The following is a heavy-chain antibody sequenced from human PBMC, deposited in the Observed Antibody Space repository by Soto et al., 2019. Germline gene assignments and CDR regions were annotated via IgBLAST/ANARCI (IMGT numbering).Heavy chain of an antibody. J-gene: IGHJ4*02. CDR2: IWYDGSNK. CDR3: AREGYSSSSGYY. D-gene: IGHD6-6*01. V-gene: IGHV3-33*01. CDR1: GFTFSSYG. Sequence: QVQLVESGGGVVQPGRSLRLSCAASGFTFSSYGMHWVRQAPGKGLEWVAVIWYDGSNKYYADSVKGRFTISRDNSKNTLYLQMNSLRAEDTAVYYCAREGYSSSSGYYWGQGTLVTVSS.